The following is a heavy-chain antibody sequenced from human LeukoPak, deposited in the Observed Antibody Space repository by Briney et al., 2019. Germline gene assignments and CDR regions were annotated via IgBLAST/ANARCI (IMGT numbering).Heavy chain of an antibody. D-gene: IGHD3-3*01. CDR1: GFTFDDYA. CDR3: AKDIEAASIFGVVTPYYYYGMDV. V-gene: IGHV3-9*01. Sequence: GGSLRLSCAASGFTFDDYAMHWVRQAPGKGLEWVSGISWNSGSIGYADSVKGRFTISRDNAKNSLYLQMNSLRAEDTALYYCAKDIEAASIFGVVTPYYYYGMDVWGQGTTVTVSS. J-gene: IGHJ6*02. CDR2: ISWNSGSI.